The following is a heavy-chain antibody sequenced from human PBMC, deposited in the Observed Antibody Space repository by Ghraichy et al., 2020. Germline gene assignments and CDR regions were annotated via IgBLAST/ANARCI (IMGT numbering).Heavy chain of an antibody. CDR3: TRDIVAISYYYYYMDV. V-gene: IGHV3-49*04. Sequence: GESLNISCTASGFTFGDYAMSWVRQAPGKGLEWVGFIRSKAYGGTTEYAASVKGRFTISRDDSKSIAYLQMNSLKTEDTAVYYCTRDIVAISYYYYYMDVWGKGTTVTVSS. J-gene: IGHJ6*03. CDR2: IRSKAYGGTT. D-gene: IGHD5-12*01. CDR1: GFTFGDYA.